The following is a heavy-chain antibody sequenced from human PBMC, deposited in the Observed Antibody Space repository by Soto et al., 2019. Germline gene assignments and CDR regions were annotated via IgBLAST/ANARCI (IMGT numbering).Heavy chain of an antibody. CDR3: ATGGRGDSSAPRFYFEF. CDR1: GGTFSSNA. V-gene: IGHV1-69*12. D-gene: IGHD5-18*01. Sequence: QVQLVQSGAEVKKPGSSVKVTCKASGGTFSSNAISWVRQAPGQGLEWRGGIIPIFGTAHYAQKFQGRVTITADESTSTAAMELSSRKSEDTAVYYCATGGRGDSSAPRFYFEFWGQGTLVTVSS. CDR2: IIPIFGTA. J-gene: IGHJ4*02.